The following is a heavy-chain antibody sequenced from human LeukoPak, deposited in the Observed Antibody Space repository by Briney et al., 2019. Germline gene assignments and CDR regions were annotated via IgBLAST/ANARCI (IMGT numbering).Heavy chain of an antibody. CDR2: ISQGGSVK. CDR1: GSSFRDFW. Sequence: GRSLRPSCAPAGSSFRDFWMTWVSHPPGKGMEWVANISQGGSVKYYVDSVKCRFTISRDDAKSSLCVQMDSLRDEDTAVYYCARFGYSGWNLEYWGQGTLVTVS. CDR3: ARFGYSGWNLEY. J-gene: IGHJ4*02. D-gene: IGHD5-12*01. V-gene: IGHV3-7*01.